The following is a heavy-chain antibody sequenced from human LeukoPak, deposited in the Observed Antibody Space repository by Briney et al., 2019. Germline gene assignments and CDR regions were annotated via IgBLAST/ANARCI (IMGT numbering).Heavy chain of an antibody. J-gene: IGHJ4*02. CDR1: GFTFSSYG. V-gene: IGHV3-30*18. Sequence: PGGSLRLSCAASGFTFSSYGMHWVRQAPGKGLEWVAVISYDGSNKYYADSVKGRFTISRDNSKNTLYLQMNSLRAEDTAVYYCAKDLLVWFGESHFDYWGQGTLVTVSS. D-gene: IGHD3-10*01. CDR3: AKDLLVWFGESHFDY. CDR2: ISYDGSNK.